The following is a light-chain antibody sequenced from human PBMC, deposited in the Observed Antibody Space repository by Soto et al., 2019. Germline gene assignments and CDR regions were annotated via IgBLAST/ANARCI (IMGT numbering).Light chain of an antibody. CDR2: AAS. Sequence: EIVMTQSPATLSVSPGERATLSCRASQSVSSNLAWYQQKPGQAPRLLIYAASTMATGIPARFSGSGSGTEFTLPISSMQSDDFAGYYCQQYNNWPGYTFGQGTKLEIK. CDR1: QSVSSN. CDR3: QQYNNWPGYT. J-gene: IGKJ2*01. V-gene: IGKV3-15*01.